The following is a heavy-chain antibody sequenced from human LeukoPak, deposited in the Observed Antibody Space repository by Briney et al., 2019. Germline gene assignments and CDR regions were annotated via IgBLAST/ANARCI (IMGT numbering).Heavy chain of an antibody. D-gene: IGHD3-9*01. CDR3: ATELRYFDWLPLRRAWFDP. CDR2: FDPEDGET. V-gene: IGHV1-24*01. Sequence: ASVKVSCKASGYTFTGYYMRWVRQAPGKGLEWMGGFDPEDGETIYAQKFQGRVTMTEDTSTDTAYMELSSLRSEDTAVYYCATELRYFDWLPLRRAWFDPWGQGTLVTVSS. CDR1: GYTFTGYY. J-gene: IGHJ5*02.